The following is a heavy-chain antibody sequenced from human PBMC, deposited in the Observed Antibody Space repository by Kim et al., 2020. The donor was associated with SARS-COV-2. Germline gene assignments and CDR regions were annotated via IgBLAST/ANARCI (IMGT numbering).Heavy chain of an antibody. J-gene: IGHJ4*02. D-gene: IGHD3-10*01. Sequence: SVKGRFTISRDDSKSIAYLQMNSLKTEDTAVYYCTREGYEFGELLLDFDYWGQGTLVTVSS. CDR3: TREGYEFGELLLDFDY. V-gene: IGHV3-49*02.